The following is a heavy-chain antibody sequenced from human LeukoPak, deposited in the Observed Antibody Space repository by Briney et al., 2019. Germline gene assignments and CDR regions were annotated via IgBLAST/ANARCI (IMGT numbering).Heavy chain of an antibody. Sequence: GGSLRLSCVASGFTFSNYAMSWLRQAPGKGLEWVSAISGSGGSTYYADSVKGRFTISRDNPKNTLYLQMNSLRAEDTAVYYCAKPIQLWSPFDYWGQGTQVTVSS. J-gene: IGHJ4*02. CDR2: ISGSGGST. CDR1: GFTFSNYA. V-gene: IGHV3-23*01. D-gene: IGHD5-18*01. CDR3: AKPIQLWSPFDY.